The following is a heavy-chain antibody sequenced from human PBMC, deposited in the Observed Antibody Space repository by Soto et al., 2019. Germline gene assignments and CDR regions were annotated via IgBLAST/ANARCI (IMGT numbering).Heavy chain of an antibody. J-gene: IGHJ4*02. D-gene: IGHD4-17*01. Sequence: EVQLVESGGGLVQPGGSLRLSCAASGFTFSSYWMSWVRQAPGKGLEWVANIKQDGSEKYYVDYVKGRFTISRDNAKNSLYLQMNSLRAEDTAVYYCARDPYGDYAGYWGQGTLVTVSS. CDR2: IKQDGSEK. CDR3: ARDPYGDYAGY. V-gene: IGHV3-7*01. CDR1: GFTFSSYW.